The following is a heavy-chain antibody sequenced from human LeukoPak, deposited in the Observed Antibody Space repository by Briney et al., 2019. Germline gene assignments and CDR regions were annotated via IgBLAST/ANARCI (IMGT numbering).Heavy chain of an antibody. V-gene: IGHV3-23*01. D-gene: IGHD3-10*01. CDR3: AKRQGVLWFGELLPSDY. CDR2: ISDSGSTT. Sequence: AGGSLRLSCAASGITFSSYGMSWVRQAPGKGLEWVSGISDSGSTTYYADSVKGRFTISRDNSKNTLYLQMNSLRAEDTAVYYCAKRQGVLWFGELLPSDYWGQGTLVTVSS. CDR1: GITFSSYG. J-gene: IGHJ4*02.